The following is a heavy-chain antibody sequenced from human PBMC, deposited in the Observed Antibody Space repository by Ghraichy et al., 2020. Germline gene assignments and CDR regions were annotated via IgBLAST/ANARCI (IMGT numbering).Heavy chain of an antibody. CDR3: ASSDSWEGWDFDY. D-gene: IGHD3/OR15-3a*01. V-gene: IGHV3-53*05. Sequence: GGSLRLSCAGPDFTVDNKYMSWVRQAPGKGLEWVSITYSTGTTDYADSVKGRFTTARDTSKNTLFLQMNSLRVEDSAVYYCASSDSWEGWDFDYWGQGTLVTVSS. J-gene: IGHJ4*02. CDR1: DFTVDNKY. CDR2: TYSTGTT.